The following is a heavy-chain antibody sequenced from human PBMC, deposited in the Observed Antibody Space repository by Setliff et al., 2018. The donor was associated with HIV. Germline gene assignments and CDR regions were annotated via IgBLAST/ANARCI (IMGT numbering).Heavy chain of an antibody. CDR1: GGSITSGNYY. V-gene: IGHV4-39*01. Sequence: SETLSLTCRVYGGSITSGNYYWGWIRQAPGKGLEWIASMIYGGDTWYNPSLKSRVTIYVDTANNEISLRLNSVTAEDTAVYRCARPHSGRGGGAWFDPWGQGIQVTVSS. D-gene: IGHD6-19*01. CDR3: ARPHSGRGGGAWFDP. CDR2: MIYGGDT. J-gene: IGHJ5*02.